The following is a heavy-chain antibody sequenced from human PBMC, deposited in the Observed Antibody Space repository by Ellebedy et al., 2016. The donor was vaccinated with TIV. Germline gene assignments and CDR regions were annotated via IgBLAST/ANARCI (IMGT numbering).Heavy chain of an antibody. CDR2: INAGNANT. Sequence: ASVKVSCXASGYTFTTYTMHWVRQAPGHSLEWMGWINAGNANTKYSQKFQGRVTITRDTSASTAYMELSSLRSEDTAVYYCARETHYYDSRSDYPWGSWGQGTLVTVSS. J-gene: IGHJ5*02. V-gene: IGHV1-3*01. D-gene: IGHD3-22*01. CDR1: GYTFTTYT. CDR3: ARETHYYDSRSDYPWGS.